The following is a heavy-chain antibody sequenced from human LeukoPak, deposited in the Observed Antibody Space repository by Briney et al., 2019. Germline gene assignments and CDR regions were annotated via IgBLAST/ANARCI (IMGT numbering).Heavy chain of an antibody. D-gene: IGHD5-18*01. V-gene: IGHV3-21*01. Sequence: GGSLILSCAASGFTFSSYSMNWVRQAPGKGLEWVSSISSSSSYIYYADSVKGRFTISRDNAKNSLYLQMNSLRAEDTAVYYCARYSLRSPAFSYFDYWGQGTLVTVSS. J-gene: IGHJ4*02. CDR1: GFTFSSYS. CDR2: ISSSSSYI. CDR3: ARYSLRSPAFSYFDY.